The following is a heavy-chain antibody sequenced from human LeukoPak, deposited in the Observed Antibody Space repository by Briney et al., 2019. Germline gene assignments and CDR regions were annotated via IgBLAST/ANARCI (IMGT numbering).Heavy chain of an antibody. CDR3: ARQRTFIVGLTEFDY. CDR2: IYSGGST. Sequence: PGGSLRLSCAASGFNVTNNYMSWVRQAPGKGLEWVSVIYSGGSTYYADSVKGRFTISRDNSKNTLYLQMNSLRAEDTAVYYCARQRTFIVGLTEFDYWGQGTLVTVSS. D-gene: IGHD1-26*01. V-gene: IGHV3-66*04. J-gene: IGHJ4*02. CDR1: GFNVTNNY.